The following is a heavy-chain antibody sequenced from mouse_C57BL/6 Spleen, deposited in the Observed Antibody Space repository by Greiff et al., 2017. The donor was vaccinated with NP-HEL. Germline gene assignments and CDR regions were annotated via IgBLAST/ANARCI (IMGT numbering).Heavy chain of an antibody. CDR2: IYPGDGDT. Sequence: VQLQESGPELVKPGASVKISCKASGYAFSSSWMNWVKQRPGKGLEWIGRIYPGDGDTNYNGKFKGKATLTADKSSSTAYMQLSSLTSEDSAVYFCARHPWGYWGQGTTLTVSS. V-gene: IGHV1-82*01. CDR1: GYAFSSSW. J-gene: IGHJ2*01. D-gene: IGHD4-1*01. CDR3: ARHPWGY.